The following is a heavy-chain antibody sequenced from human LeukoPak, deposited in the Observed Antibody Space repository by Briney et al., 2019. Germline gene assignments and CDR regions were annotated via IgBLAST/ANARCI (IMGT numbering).Heavy chain of an antibody. Sequence: GGSLRLSXAASGFTFSRYWMSWVRQAPGKGLEWVANIKKDGSEKYYVDSVKGRFTISRDNAKNSLYLQMNSLRAEDTAIYYCASGTYYKTNYFDYWGQGTLVTVSS. CDR3: ASGTYYKTNYFDY. D-gene: IGHD1-26*01. V-gene: IGHV3-7*01. J-gene: IGHJ4*02. CDR1: GFTFSRYW. CDR2: IKKDGSEK.